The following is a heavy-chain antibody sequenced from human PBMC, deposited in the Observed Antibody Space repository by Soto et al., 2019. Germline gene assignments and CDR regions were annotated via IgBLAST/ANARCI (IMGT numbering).Heavy chain of an antibody. V-gene: IGHV4-59*08. CDR3: ARHAARITMVRGAVDH. Sequence: SETLSLTCTVSGGSISSYYWSWIRQPPGKGLEWIGYIYYSGSTNYNPSLKSRVTISVDTSKNQFSLKLSSVTAADTAVYYCARHAARITMVRGAVDHWGQGTLVTVSS. D-gene: IGHD3-10*01. J-gene: IGHJ4*02. CDR1: GGSISSYY. CDR2: IYYSGST.